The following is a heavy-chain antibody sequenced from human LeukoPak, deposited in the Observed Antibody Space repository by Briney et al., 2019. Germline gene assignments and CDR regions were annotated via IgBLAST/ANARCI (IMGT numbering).Heavy chain of an antibody. J-gene: IGHJ4*02. Sequence: SETLSLTCAVYGGSFSGYYWSWIRQPPGKGLEWIGEINHSGSTNYNPSLKSRVTISVDTSKNQFSLKLSSVTAADTAVYYCARARYGGNQIDYWGQGTLVAVSS. CDR1: GGSFSGYY. CDR3: ARARYGGNQIDY. CDR2: INHSGST. V-gene: IGHV4-34*01. D-gene: IGHD4-23*01.